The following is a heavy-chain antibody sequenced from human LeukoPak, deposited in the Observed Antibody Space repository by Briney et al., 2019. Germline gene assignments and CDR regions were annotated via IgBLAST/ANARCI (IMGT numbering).Heavy chain of an antibody. V-gene: IGHV3-66*01. CDR3: ARDGRNCSGGSCPNDAFDI. J-gene: IGHJ3*02. CDR1: GFTFSSYS. D-gene: IGHD2-15*01. CDR2: IYSGGST. Sequence: GGSLRLSCAASGFTFSSYSMNWVRQAPGKGLEWVSVIYSGGSTYYADSVKGRFTISRDNSKNTLYLQMNSLRAEDTAVYYCARDGRNCSGGSCPNDAFDIWGQGTMVTVSS.